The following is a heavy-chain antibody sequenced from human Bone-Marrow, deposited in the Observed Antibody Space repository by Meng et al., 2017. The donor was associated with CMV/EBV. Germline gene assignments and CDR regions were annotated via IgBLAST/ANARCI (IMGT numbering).Heavy chain of an antibody. CDR3: ARGADGYNYYFDY. D-gene: IGHD5-24*01. J-gene: IGHJ4*02. Sequence: VSRNSAAWNWIRQSPSRGLEWLGRTYYRSQQWYNDYAVSVKSRITTNPDTSKNQFSLQVNSVTPEDTAVYYCARGADGYNYYFDYWGQGTLVTVSS. CDR2: TYYRSQQWYN. CDR1: VSRNSAA. V-gene: IGHV6-1*01.